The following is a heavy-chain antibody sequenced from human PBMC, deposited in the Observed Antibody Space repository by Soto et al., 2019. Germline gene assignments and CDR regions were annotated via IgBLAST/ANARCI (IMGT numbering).Heavy chain of an antibody. CDR1: GYSFTTYW. V-gene: IGHV5-51*01. CDR2: FHPGESDT. D-gene: IGHD1-20*01. J-gene: IGHJ6*02. Sequence: GESLKISCESHGYSFTTYWITWVRQKPGKGLEWVGSFHPGESDTRYSPSFQGQITISADRSLATAYLQWSSLQAADTAIYYCARHEATYYNLYGMDVWGQGTTVTVSS. CDR3: ARHEATYYNLYGMDV.